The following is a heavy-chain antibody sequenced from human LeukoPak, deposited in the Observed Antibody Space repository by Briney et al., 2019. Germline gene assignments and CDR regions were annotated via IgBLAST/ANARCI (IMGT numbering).Heavy chain of an antibody. CDR3: AKGGTSSSSAGTPFDY. D-gene: IGHD6-6*01. Sequence: GGSLRLSCAASGFTFSSYGMHWVRQAPDKGLEWLAFIRYDGGSKSYADSMKGRFTISRDNSKNTVYLQMNSLRAEDTAVYYCAKGGTSSSSAGTPFDYWGQGTLVTVSS. J-gene: IGHJ4*02. V-gene: IGHV3-30*02. CDR1: GFTFSSYG. CDR2: IRYDGGSK.